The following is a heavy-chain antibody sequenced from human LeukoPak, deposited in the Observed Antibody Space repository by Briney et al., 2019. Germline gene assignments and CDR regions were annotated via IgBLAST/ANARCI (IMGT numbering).Heavy chain of an antibody. D-gene: IGHD6-19*01. CDR1: GYTFTGYY. V-gene: IGHV1-2*02. CDR2: INPNSGGT. Sequence: ASVKVSCKASGYTFTGYYMHWVRQAPGQGLEWMGWINPNSGGTNYAQKFQGRVTMTRDTSISTAYMELSRLRSDDTAVYYCATDLAVAGGFDYWGQGTLVTVSS. J-gene: IGHJ4*02. CDR3: ATDLAVAGGFDY.